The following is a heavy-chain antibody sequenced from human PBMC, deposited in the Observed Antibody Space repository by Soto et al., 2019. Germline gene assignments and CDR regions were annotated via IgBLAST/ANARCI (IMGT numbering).Heavy chain of an antibody. J-gene: IGHJ4*02. Sequence: GGSLRLSCAASGFTFSSYWMSWVRQAPGKGLEWVANIKQDGSEKYYVDSVKGRFTISRDNAKNSLYLQMNSLRAEDTAVYYCAGEAVAGNFFWDYWGQGTLVTVSS. CDR1: GFTFSSYW. CDR3: AGEAVAGNFFWDY. D-gene: IGHD6-19*01. CDR2: IKQDGSEK. V-gene: IGHV3-7*05.